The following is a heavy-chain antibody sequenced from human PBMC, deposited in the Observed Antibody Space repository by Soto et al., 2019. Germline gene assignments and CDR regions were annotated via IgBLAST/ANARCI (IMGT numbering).Heavy chain of an antibody. Sequence: PSETLSLTCTVSGGSISSSSYYWGWIRQPPGKGLEWIGSIYYSGSTYYNPSLKSRVTISVDTSKNQFSLKLSSVTAADTAVYYCARSIAARPQYYYYYMDVWGKGTTVTVSS. CDR2: IYYSGST. V-gene: IGHV4-39*07. J-gene: IGHJ6*03. D-gene: IGHD6-6*01. CDR1: GGSISSSSYY. CDR3: ARSIAARPQYYYYYMDV.